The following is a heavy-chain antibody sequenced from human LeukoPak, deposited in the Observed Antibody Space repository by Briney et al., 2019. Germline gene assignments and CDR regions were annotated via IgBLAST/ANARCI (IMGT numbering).Heavy chain of an antibody. V-gene: IGHV1-18*01. CDR2: ISTYGGST. CDR3: ARPNTDAAGYYFDY. CDR1: GYTFISYG. D-gene: IGHD6-13*01. J-gene: IGHJ4*02. Sequence: ASMKVSCKASGYTFISYGVSWVRQAPGQGLEWVGWISTYGGSTNYAQNLQGRVTVTTDTSTTTVYMELRSLRSDDTAVYYCARPNTDAAGYYFDYWGQGTLVTVSS.